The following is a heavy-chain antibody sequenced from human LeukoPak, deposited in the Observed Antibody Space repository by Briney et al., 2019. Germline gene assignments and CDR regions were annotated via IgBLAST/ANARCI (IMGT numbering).Heavy chain of an antibody. CDR1: GGSFSGYY. J-gene: IGHJ5*02. CDR3: AALSPDIVVVPAAMTMYNWFDP. V-gene: IGHV4-34*01. CDR2: INHSGST. Sequence: SETLSLTCAVYGGSFSGYYWSWIRQPPGKGLEWIGEINHSGSTNYNPSLKSRVTISVDTSKNQFSLKLSSVTAADTAVYYCAALSPDIVVVPAAMTMYNWFDPWGQGTQVTVSS. D-gene: IGHD2-2*01.